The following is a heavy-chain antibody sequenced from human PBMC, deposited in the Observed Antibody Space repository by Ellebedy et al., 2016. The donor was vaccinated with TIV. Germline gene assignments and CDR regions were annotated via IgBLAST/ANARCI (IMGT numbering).Heavy chain of an antibody. J-gene: IGHJ4*02. Sequence: SVKVSXKASRGTFSSYAISWVRQAPGQGLEWMGGIIPIFGTANYAQKFQGRVTITADESTSTAYMELRSLRSDDTAVYYCARAAMAPYFNFDYWGQGTLVTVSS. D-gene: IGHD5-18*01. CDR2: IIPIFGTA. CDR3: ARAAMAPYFNFDY. CDR1: RGTFSSYA. V-gene: IGHV1-69*13.